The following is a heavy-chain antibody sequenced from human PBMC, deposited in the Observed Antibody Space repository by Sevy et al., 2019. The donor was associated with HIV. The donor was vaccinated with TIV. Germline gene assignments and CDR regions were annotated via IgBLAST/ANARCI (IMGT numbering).Heavy chain of an antibody. Sequence: GGSLRLSCAASGFTFSSYDMHWVRQAPGKGLEWVAVISYDGSNKYYADSVKGRFTISRDNSKNTLYLQMNSLRAEDTAVYYCARGSWFGIRRNWFDPWGQGTLVTVSS. D-gene: IGHD3-10*01. CDR2: ISYDGSNK. J-gene: IGHJ5*02. CDR1: GFTFSSYD. CDR3: ARGSWFGIRRNWFDP. V-gene: IGHV3-30*04.